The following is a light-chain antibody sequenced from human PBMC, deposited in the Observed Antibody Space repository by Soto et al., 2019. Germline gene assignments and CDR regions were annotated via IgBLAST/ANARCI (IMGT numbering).Light chain of an antibody. CDR1: SANIGSNY. V-gene: IGLV1-47*01. J-gene: IGLJ2*01. CDR3: AAWDDSLSGVV. Sequence: QSALPQPPSASGTPGQRVTISCSGSSANIGSNYVYWYQQLPGTAPKLLIYRNNQRPSGVPDRFSGSKSGTSASLAISGLRSDNEADYYCAAWDDSLSGVVFGGGTKLTGL. CDR2: RNN.